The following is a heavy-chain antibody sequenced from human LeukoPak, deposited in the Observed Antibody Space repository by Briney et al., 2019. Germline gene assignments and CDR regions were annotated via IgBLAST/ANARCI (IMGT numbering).Heavy chain of an antibody. D-gene: IGHD2-15*01. Sequence: GCSLRLSCATSEFTFSAYSMHWIRQAPARGQEGVAFVRYVGNIKYYADSVKGRFTIYRDNCKNTLYLQMSSLRPEDTAVYYCAKDLVAEYNFSDCWGQGTLVTV. J-gene: IGHJ4*02. CDR1: EFTFSAYS. CDR3: AKDLVAEYNFSDC. CDR2: VRYVGNIK. V-gene: IGHV3-30*02.